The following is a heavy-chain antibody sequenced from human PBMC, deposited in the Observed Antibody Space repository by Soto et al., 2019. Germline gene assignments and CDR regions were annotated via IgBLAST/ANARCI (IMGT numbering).Heavy chain of an antibody. Sequence: EVQLVESGGGLVKPGGSLGLSCAASGFTFSSYSMNWVRQAPGKGLEWVSSISSSSSYIYYADSVKGRFTISRDNAKNSLYLQMNSLRAEDTARYYCARVLVRGVTLYGMDVWGQGTTVTVSS. J-gene: IGHJ6*02. CDR1: GFTFSSYS. D-gene: IGHD3-10*01. V-gene: IGHV3-21*01. CDR3: ARVLVRGVTLYGMDV. CDR2: ISSSSSYI.